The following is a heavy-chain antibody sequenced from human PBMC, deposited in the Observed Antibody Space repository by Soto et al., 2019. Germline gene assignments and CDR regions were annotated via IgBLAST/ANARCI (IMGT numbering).Heavy chain of an antibody. Sequence: ASVKVSCKASGYTFTSYDINWVRQATGQGLEWMGWMNPNSGNTGYAQKFQGRVTMTRNTSISTAYMELSSLRSEDTAVYYCARATLSHIVATEVFRSYYYYMDVWGKGTTVTVSS. D-gene: IGHD5-12*01. CDR3: ARATLSHIVATEVFRSYYYYMDV. CDR2: MNPNSGNT. CDR1: GYTFTSYD. V-gene: IGHV1-8*01. J-gene: IGHJ6*03.